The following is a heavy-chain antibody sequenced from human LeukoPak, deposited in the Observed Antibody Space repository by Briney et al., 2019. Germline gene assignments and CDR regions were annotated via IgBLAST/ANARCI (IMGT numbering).Heavy chain of an antibody. Sequence: GGSLRLSCAASGFTFDDYGMSWVRQAPGKGLEWVSGINWNGGSTGYADSVKGRFTISRDNSKNTLFLQMNSLRAEDTAVFYCAKGRYVDWLSNDAFDIWGQGTMVTVSS. V-gene: IGHV3-20*04. CDR1: GFTFDDYG. D-gene: IGHD3-9*01. CDR2: INWNGGST. CDR3: AKGRYVDWLSNDAFDI. J-gene: IGHJ3*02.